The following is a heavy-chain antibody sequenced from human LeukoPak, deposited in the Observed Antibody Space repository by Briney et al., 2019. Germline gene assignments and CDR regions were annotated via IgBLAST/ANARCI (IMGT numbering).Heavy chain of an antibody. Sequence: GASVKVSCKAPGYTFTSYGISWVRQAPGQGLEWMGWISAYNGNTNYAQKLQGRVTMTTDTSTSTAYMELSSLRSEDTAVYYCARDRSDSSGDYWGYFDYWAREPWSPSPQ. V-gene: IGHV1-18*01. D-gene: IGHD3-22*01. CDR1: GYTFTSYG. CDR3: ARDRSDSSGDYWGYFDY. CDR2: ISAYNGNT. J-gene: IGHJ4*02.